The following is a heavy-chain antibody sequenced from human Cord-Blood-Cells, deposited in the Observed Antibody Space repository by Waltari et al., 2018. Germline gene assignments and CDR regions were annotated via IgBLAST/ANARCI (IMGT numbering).Heavy chain of an antibody. D-gene: IGHD5-18*01. CDR1: GGTFSSSA. V-gene: IGHV1-69*01. J-gene: IGHJ5*02. CDR3: AREPPGYSYGYWFDP. CDR2: IIPIFGTA. Sequence: QVHLVQSGAEVKKPGASVKVSCKGSGGTFSSSAIICVRQTPGKGLEWMGGIIPIFGTASYALKFQGRVTITEDESTSTAYVELSSLRSEDTAVYYCAREPPGYSYGYWFDPWGQGTLVTVSS.